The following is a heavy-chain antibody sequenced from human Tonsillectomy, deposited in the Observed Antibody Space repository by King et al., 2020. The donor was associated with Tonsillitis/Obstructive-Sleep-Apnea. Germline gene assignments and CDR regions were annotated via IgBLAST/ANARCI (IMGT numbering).Heavy chain of an antibody. CDR2: IWYDGSNK. Sequence: VELVESGGGVVQPGRSLRLSCAASGFTFSSYSIHWVRQAPGKGLEWVAVIWYDGSNKYYADSVKGRFTISRDNSKNTLYLQMNNLRAEDTAVYYCARDGAAAESPFDFWGQGTLVTVSS. D-gene: IGHD2-15*01. CDR1: GFTFSSYS. V-gene: IGHV3-33*01. CDR3: ARDGAAAESPFDF. J-gene: IGHJ4*02.